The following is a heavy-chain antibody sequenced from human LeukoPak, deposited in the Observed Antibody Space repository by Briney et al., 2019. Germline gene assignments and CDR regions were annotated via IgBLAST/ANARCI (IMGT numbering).Heavy chain of an antibody. CDR3: GRRKRRGWDWVDF. D-gene: IGHD2-21*02. J-gene: IGHJ4*02. CDR2: INHSGST. CDR1: GGSFSGYY. Sequence: PSETLSLTCAVYGGSFSGYYWSWIRQPPGKGLALIGEINHSGSTNYNPSLKSRVTISVDTSKNQFSLKLSSVTAADTAVYYCGRRKRRGWDWVDFWGQGTLVTVSS. V-gene: IGHV4-34*01.